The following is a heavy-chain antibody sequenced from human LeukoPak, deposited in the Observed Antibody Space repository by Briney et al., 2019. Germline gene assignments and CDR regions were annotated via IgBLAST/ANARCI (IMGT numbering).Heavy chain of an antibody. Sequence: SETLSLTCTVSGGSISSYYWSWIRQPPGKGLEWIGYIYYSGSTNYNPSLKSRVTISVDTSKNQFSLKLSSVTAADTAVYYCARGRSELLYSNWFDPWGQGTLVTVSS. CDR1: GGSISSYY. CDR2: IYYSGST. J-gene: IGHJ5*02. V-gene: IGHV4-59*12. CDR3: ARGRSELLYSNWFDP. D-gene: IGHD3-10*01.